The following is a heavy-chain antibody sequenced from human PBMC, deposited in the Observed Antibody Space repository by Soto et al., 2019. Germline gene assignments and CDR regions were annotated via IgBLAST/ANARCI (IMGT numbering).Heavy chain of an antibody. D-gene: IGHD3-16*01. CDR2: INPSGGST. J-gene: IGHJ4*02. CDR1: GYTFTSYY. CDR3: VRDSSYDYVWGSPALGWYYFDY. Sequence: SVKVSCKASGYTFTSYYMHWVRQAPGQGLEWMGIINPSGGSTSYAQKFQGRVTMTRDTSTSTVYMELSSLRSEDTAVYYCVRDSSYDYVWGSPALGWYYFDYWGQGTLVTVSS. V-gene: IGHV1-46*01.